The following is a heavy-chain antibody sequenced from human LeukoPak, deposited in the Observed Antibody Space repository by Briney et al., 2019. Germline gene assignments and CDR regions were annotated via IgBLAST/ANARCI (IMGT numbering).Heavy chain of an antibody. J-gene: IGHJ4*02. CDR2: ISSSGSTI. CDR1: GFTFSDYY. D-gene: IGHD2-2*01. Sequence: GGSLRLSCAASGFTFSDYYMSWIRQAPGKGLEWVSYISSSGSTIYYADSVKGRFTISRDNSKNTLYLQMNSLRAEDTAVYYCAKGSGDIVVVPAACFDYWGQGTLVTVSS. CDR3: AKGSGDIVVVPAACFDY. V-gene: IGHV3-11*01.